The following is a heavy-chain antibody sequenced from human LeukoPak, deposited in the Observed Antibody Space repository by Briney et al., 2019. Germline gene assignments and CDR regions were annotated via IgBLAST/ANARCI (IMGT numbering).Heavy chain of an antibody. CDR1: GGSFSGFY. CDR2: INQSGVT. Sequence: PSETLSLTCAAYGGSFSGFYWSWIRQSPGKGLEWIGEINQSGVTNYSPSLKSRVTISADTSKNQFSLKVNSVPAADTAVYYCARGGTFGEPFSRSWGQGTLVTVSS. J-gene: IGHJ4*02. CDR3: ARGGTFGEPFSRS. V-gene: IGHV4-34*01. D-gene: IGHD3-10*01.